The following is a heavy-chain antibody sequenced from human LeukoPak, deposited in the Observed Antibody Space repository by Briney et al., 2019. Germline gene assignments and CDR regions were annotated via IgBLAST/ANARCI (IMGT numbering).Heavy chain of an antibody. V-gene: IGHV1-18*01. CDR3: ATQLWSRYYYYYGMDV. CDR1: GYTFTSYG. Sequence: ASVKVSCKASGYTFTSYGISWVRQAPGQGLEWMGWISAYNGKTNYAQKLQGKVTMTTDTSTSTAYMELRRLRSDNTAVYYCATQLWSRYYYYYGMDVWGQGTTVTVSS. J-gene: IGHJ6*02. CDR2: ISAYNGKT. D-gene: IGHD5-18*01.